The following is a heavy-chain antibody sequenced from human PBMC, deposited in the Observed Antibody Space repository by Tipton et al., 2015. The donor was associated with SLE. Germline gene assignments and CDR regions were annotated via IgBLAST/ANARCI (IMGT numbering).Heavy chain of an antibody. Sequence: TLSLTCTVSGGSIGSGGYYWSWIRQHPGKGLEWIGYTYYSGSPYYNPSLKGRVAISLDMSKNQFSLRLSSVTAADTAVYYCPIYYHDSTGLHWFDPWGQGTLVTVSS. CDR1: GGSIGSGGYY. J-gene: IGHJ5*02. V-gene: IGHV4-31*03. CDR3: PIYYHDSTGLHWFDP. D-gene: IGHD3-22*01. CDR2: TYYSGSP.